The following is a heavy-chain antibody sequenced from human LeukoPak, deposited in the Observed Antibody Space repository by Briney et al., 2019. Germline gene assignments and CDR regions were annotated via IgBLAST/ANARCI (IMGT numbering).Heavy chain of an antibody. CDR1: GFTFSSYA. CDR3: ANNNWNFFDI. CDR2: ISGSGGST. V-gene: IGHV3-23*01. J-gene: IGHJ3*02. D-gene: IGHD1-7*01. Sequence: PGGSLRLSCAASGFTFSSYAMSWVRQAPGKGLEWVSAISGSGGSTYYADSVKGRFTISRDNAKNSLYLQMNSLRAEDTALYYCANNNWNFFDIWGQGTMVTVSS.